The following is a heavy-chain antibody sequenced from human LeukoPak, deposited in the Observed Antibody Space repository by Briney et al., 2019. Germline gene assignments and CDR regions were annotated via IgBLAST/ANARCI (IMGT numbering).Heavy chain of an antibody. J-gene: IGHJ4*02. V-gene: IGHV3-53*01. CDR1: GFTVSSNS. CDR2: IYSDNT. D-gene: IGHD5-18*01. CDR3: ARDERWIQLNY. Sequence: GGSLRLSCTVSGFTVSSNSMSWVRQAPGKGLEWVSFIYSDNTHYSDSVKGRFTISRDNSKNTLYLHMNGLRVEDTAIYYCARDERWIQLNYWGQGTLVTVSS.